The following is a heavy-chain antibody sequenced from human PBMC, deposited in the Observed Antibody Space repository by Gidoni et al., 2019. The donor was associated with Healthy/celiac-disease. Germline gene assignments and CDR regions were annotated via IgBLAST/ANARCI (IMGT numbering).Heavy chain of an antibody. D-gene: IGHD3-22*01. V-gene: IGHV3-7*03. CDR3: ARVGAVYYYDSSGYLDY. J-gene: IGHJ4*02. Sequence: EVQLVESGGGLVQPGGSLRLSCAASGFTCSSYWMSWVRQAPGKGLEWVANIKQDGSEKYYVDSVKGRFTISRDNAKNSLYLQMNSLRAEDTAVYYCARVGAVYYYDSSGYLDYWGQGTLVTVSS. CDR1: GFTCSSYW. CDR2: IKQDGSEK.